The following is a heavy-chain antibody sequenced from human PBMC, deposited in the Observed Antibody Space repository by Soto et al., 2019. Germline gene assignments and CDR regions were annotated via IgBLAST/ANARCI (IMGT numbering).Heavy chain of an antibody. V-gene: IGHV6-1*01. J-gene: IGHJ5*02. CDR3: AKGDNLGPKTGYAFDP. CDR1: GDSVSSNTAS. Sequence: SQTLSLTCAISGDSVSSNTASWNWFRQSPSRGLEWLGRTYFRSKWYNDYAVSVKSRIIINPDTSNNQFSLQLNSVTPEDTAVYFCAKGDNLGPKTGYAFDPWGQGIMVTVYS. CDR2: TYFRSKWYN. D-gene: IGHD5-12*01.